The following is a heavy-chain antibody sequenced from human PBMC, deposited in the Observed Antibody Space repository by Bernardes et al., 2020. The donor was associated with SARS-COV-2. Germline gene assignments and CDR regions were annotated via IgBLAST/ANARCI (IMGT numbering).Heavy chain of an antibody. V-gene: IGHV3-21*01. CDR2: IGVRGSFI. J-gene: IGHJ4*01. Sequence: GGSLRLSCAASGFTFSSHSMNWVRQAPGKGLEWVSSIGVRGSFIYYAESVKGRFIFSRDNAKNSLSWQMNNLRAEDTAVYYCATAGGIDYWGQGTLVTVSS. CDR3: ATAGGIDY. CDR1: GFTFSSHS.